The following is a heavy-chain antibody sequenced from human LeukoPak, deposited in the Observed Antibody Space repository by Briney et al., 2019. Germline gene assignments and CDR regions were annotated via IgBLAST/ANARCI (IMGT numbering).Heavy chain of an antibody. CDR1: GGSISSDDYF. CDR3: ARVYYYDSSGFYFAY. J-gene: IGHJ4*02. Sequence: PSETLSLTCTVSGGSISSDDYFWTWIRQPPGKGLEWIGYIYYTGSTYYNPSLKSRVSMSLDMSENQFSLRLNSVTAADTAVYYCARVYYYDSSGFYFAYWGQGTLVTVSS. CDR2: IYYTGST. D-gene: IGHD3-22*01. V-gene: IGHV4-30-4*01.